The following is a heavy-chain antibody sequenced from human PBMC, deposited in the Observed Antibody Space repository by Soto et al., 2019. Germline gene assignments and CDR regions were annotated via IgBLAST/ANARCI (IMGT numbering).Heavy chain of an antibody. CDR1: GFSLSNARMG. CDR2: IFSNHEK. CDR3: ARSHSIAASNGAFDI. D-gene: IGHD6-6*01. Sequence: QVTLKESGPVLVKPTETLTLTCTVSGFSLSNARMGVSWIRQPPGKALEGLAHIFSNHEKSYSTSLKSRLTISKDTSKSQVVLTMTNTDPVDTATYYCARSHSIAASNGAFDIWGEGTMVTVSS. J-gene: IGHJ3*02. V-gene: IGHV2-26*01.